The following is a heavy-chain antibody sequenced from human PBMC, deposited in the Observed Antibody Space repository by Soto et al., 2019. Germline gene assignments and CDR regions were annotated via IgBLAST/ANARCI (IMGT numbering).Heavy chain of an antibody. J-gene: IGHJ3*02. CDR2: ISGGGGSA. CDR1: GFTFSSYA. V-gene: IGHV3-23*01. CDR3: AKDARENYYDSSGYYRSYASDI. D-gene: IGHD3-22*01. Sequence: GGSLRLSCAASGFTFSSYAMSWVRQAPGEGLECVSTISGGGGSAYYADSVKGRFTVSRDNSKNTLYLQMNSLRAEDTAVYYCAKDARENYYDSSGYYRSYASDIWGQGTMVTVSS.